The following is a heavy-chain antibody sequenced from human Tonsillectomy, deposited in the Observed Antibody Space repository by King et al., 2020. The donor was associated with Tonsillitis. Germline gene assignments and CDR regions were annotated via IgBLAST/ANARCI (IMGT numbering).Heavy chain of an antibody. J-gene: IGHJ4*02. D-gene: IGHD4-23*01. CDR1: GFTFSASY. CDR3: ARGYGGPGFDS. CDR2: ISSRSSTI. Sequence: VQLVESGGGLVKPGGSLRLSCAASGFTFSASYMSWSRQAPGRGLEWISYISSRSSTISYADSVKGRFTISRDNAKNSLYLRMNSLRADDTAVYFCARGYGGPGFDSWGQGTLVTVSS. V-gene: IGHV3-11*01.